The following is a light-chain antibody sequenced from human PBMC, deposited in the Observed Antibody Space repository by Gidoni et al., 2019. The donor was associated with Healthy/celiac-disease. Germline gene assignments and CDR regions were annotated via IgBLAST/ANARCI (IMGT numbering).Light chain of an antibody. CDR3: QQYYSTLVYT. Sequence: DIVMTQSPDSLAVSLGERATINCKSSQSVLYSANNKNYLAWYQQKPGQPPKLLIYWASTRESGVPDRFSGSGSGTDFTLTISSLQAEDVAVYYCQQYYSTLVYTFXQXTQLEIK. J-gene: IGKJ2*01. V-gene: IGKV4-1*01. CDR1: QSVLYSANNKNY. CDR2: WAS.